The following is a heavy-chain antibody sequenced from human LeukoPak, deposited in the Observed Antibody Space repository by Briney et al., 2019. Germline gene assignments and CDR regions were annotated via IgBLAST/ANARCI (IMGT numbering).Heavy chain of an antibody. D-gene: IGHD3-22*01. CDR3: ARGPKAYYFDSSGYVFDY. Sequence: GASVKVSCKASGYTFTSYGISWVRQAPGQGLEWMGWISAYNGNTNYAQKLQGRVTMTTDTSTSTAYMELRSLRSDDTAVYYCARGPKAYYFDSSGYVFDYWGQGTLVTVSS. J-gene: IGHJ4*02. CDR1: GYTFTSYG. V-gene: IGHV1-18*01. CDR2: ISAYNGNT.